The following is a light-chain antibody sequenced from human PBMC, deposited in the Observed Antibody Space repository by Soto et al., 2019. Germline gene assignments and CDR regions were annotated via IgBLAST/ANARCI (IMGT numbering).Light chain of an antibody. V-gene: IGKV1-5*01. J-gene: IGKJ1*01. CDR3: QQYDDHWGA. CDR2: DAS. Sequence: DMQMTRSPSTLSASVGERVTITCRASQSLNKWLAWYQQKPGKAPKLLIYDASSLESGVPSRFSGSESGTEFTLTISSLQPDDSATYFCQQYDDHWGAFGQGTKLEIK. CDR1: QSLNKW.